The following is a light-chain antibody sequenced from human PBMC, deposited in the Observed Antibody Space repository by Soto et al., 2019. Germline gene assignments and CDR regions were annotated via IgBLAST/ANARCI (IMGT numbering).Light chain of an antibody. CDR1: QSISTS. J-gene: IGKJ1*01. CDR3: QHCDSYWT. Sequence: DIQMTQSPSTLSASVGDRVTITCRASQSISTSLAWYQQKPGKAPKVLIYKASSLESGVPSRFSGRGSGTEFTLTISSLQPDDFANYYCQHCDSYWTFGQGTKVEIK. V-gene: IGKV1-5*03. CDR2: KAS.